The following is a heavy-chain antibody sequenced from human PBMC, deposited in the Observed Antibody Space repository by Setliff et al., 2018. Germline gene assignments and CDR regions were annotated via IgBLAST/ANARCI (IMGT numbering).Heavy chain of an antibody. V-gene: IGHV3-23*01. CDR2: ISASGGST. D-gene: IGHD3-10*01. CDR1: GFTFSSYA. J-gene: IGHJ5*02. Sequence: PGGSLRLSCVASGFTFSSYAMSWVRQAPGKGLEWVSAISASGGSTYYADFAKGRFTVSRDNSKNTLYLQMNSLRAEDTAVYYCAKNGFGVVALGVNNWFDPWGQGTLVTVSS. CDR3: AKNGFGVVALGVNNWFDP.